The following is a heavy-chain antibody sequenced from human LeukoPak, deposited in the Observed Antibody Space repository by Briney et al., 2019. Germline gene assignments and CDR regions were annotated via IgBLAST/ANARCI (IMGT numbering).Heavy chain of an antibody. CDR3: ARGQVWGYYDSSGYSDY. CDR2: IKQDGSEK. V-gene: IGHV3-7*01. Sequence: PGGSLRLSCAASGFTFSSYWMSWARQAPGKGLEWVANIKQDGSEKYYVDSVKGRFTISRDNAKNSLYLQMNSLRAEDTAVYYCARGQVWGYYDSSGYSDYWGQGTLVTVSS. CDR1: GFTFSSYW. J-gene: IGHJ4*02. D-gene: IGHD3-22*01.